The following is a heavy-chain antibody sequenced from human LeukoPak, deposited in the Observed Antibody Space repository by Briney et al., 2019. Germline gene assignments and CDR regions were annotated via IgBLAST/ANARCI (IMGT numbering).Heavy chain of an antibody. CDR2: IYSSGST. V-gene: IGHV4-4*07. J-gene: IGHJ5*02. CDR1: GGSISSYY. D-gene: IGHD3-3*01. Sequence: SETLSLTCSVSGGSISSYYWGWIRQPAGKGLEWIGRIYSSGSTNYNPSLKSRVTMSVDTSNNQFSLKLSSVTAADTAVYYCARHLSGVQYYNFWTGIGVWFDPWGQGTLVTVSS. CDR3: ARHLSGVQYYNFWTGIGVWFDP.